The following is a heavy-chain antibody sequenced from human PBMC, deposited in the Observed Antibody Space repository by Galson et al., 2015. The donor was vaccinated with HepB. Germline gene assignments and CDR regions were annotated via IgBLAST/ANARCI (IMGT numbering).Heavy chain of an antibody. V-gene: IGHV1-46*01. CDR2: INPSGGST. CDR3: ARDPEMVYYYYMDV. D-gene: IGHD1-14*01. J-gene: IGHJ6*03. CDR1: GYTLTSYY. Sequence: SVKVSCKASGYTLTSYYIHWVRQAPGQGFEWMGIINPSGGSTSYTQKFQGRVTMTRDTSTSTVYMELSSLRSDDTAVYYCARDPEMVYYYYMDVWGKGTTVTVSS.